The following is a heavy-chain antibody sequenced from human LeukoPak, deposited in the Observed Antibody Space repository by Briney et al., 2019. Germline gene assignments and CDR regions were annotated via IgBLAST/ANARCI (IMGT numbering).Heavy chain of an antibody. V-gene: IGHV1-24*01. J-gene: IGHJ4*02. CDR1: GYTLTELS. D-gene: IGHD1-1*01. CDR2: FDPEYGET. CDR3: ATVRAGLEFSY. Sequence: GASVKVSCKVSGYTLTELSMHWVRQAPGKGLEWMGGFDPEYGETIYAQKFQGRVTMTEDTSTDTPYMDQSSLRSEDTAVYYCATVRAGLEFSYWGQGTLVTVSS.